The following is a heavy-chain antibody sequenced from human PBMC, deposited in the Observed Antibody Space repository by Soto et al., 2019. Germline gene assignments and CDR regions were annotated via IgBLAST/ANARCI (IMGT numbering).Heavy chain of an antibody. Sequence: QVQLVESGGGVVQPGRSLRLSCAASGFTFSSYGMHWVRQAPGKVLEWVAVIWYDGSNKYYADSVKGRFTISRDNSKNTLYLQMNRPRAEDTAVYYCARDRGSGWYGPIDSWGQGTLVTVSS. J-gene: IGHJ4*02. CDR2: IWYDGSNK. D-gene: IGHD6-19*01. CDR1: GFTFSSYG. V-gene: IGHV3-33*01. CDR3: ARDRGSGWYGPIDS.